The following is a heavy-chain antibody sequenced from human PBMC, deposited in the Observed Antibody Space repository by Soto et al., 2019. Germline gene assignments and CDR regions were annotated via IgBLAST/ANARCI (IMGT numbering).Heavy chain of an antibody. CDR3: ARWYSSGLYYLDY. V-gene: IGHV5-51*01. D-gene: IGHD6-19*01. CDR2: IYPGDSDT. CDR1: GYSFTSYW. J-gene: IGHJ4*02. Sequence: GESLKVSWKGSGYSFTSYWIAWVRQMPGKGLECMGIIYPGDSDTRYSPSFQGQVTISADKSSAYLQWSSLEASDTAMYYCARWYSSGLYYLDYWGQGTLVTVSS.